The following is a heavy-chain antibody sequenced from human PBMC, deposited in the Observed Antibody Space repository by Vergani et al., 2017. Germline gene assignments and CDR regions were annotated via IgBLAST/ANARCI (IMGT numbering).Heavy chain of an antibody. D-gene: IGHD2-2*01. J-gene: IGHJ5*02. V-gene: IGHV1-69*01. CDR2: IIPIFGTA. CDR3: ARERVVVPAAKNWSWFDP. Sequence: QVQLVQSGAEVKKPGSSVKVSCKASGGTFSSYAISWVRQAPGQGLEWMGGIIPIFGTANYAQKFQGRVTITADESTSTAYMELSSLRSEDTAVYYCARERVVVPAAKNWSWFDPWGQGTLVTVSS. CDR1: GGTFSSYA.